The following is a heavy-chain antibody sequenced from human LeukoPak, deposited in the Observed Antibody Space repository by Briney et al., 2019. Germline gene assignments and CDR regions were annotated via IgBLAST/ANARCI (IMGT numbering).Heavy chain of an antibody. V-gene: IGHV4-39*01. J-gene: IGHJ5*02. D-gene: IGHD3-10*01. CDR2: IYYSGST. CDR1: GGSISSNRYY. Sequence: PSETLSLTCTVSGGSISSNRYYWGWIRHPPGKGLKWIGSIYYSGSTYYNPSLKSRGTISEHTSKNQFSLKLNSVTAADTAVYYCARNRYYYGSGNYGVPNWFDPWGQGTLVTVSS. CDR3: ARNRYYYGSGNYGVPNWFDP.